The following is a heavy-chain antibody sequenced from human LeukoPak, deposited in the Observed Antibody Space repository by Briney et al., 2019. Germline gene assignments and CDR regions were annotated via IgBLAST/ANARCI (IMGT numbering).Heavy chain of an antibody. V-gene: IGHV4-59*01. CDR3: ARGRLARSPYFDY. J-gene: IGHJ4*02. Sequence: TSETLSLTCTVSSGSFRTYYWSWIRQPPGKGLEWIGYIFYNEGTSYNPSLKSRVTISVETSKNQFSLNLSSVTAADTAVYYCARGRLARSPYFDYWGQGTLVTVSS. CDR1: SGSFRTYY. CDR2: IFYNEGT. D-gene: IGHD6-19*01.